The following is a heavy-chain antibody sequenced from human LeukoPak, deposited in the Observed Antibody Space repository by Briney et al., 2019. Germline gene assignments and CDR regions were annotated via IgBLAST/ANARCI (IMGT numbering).Heavy chain of an antibody. CDR1: GFIFNNYP. CDR2: ISSDGGTT. CDR3: ARVEQWLVDPWGAFDI. V-gene: IGHV3-64D*06. Sequence: QPGGSLRLSCSASGFIFNNYPMQWVRQAAGKGLDYISAISSDGGTTYYADSVKGRFTISRDNSKNTLYLQLSSLRSEDTAVYYCARVEQWLVDPWGAFDIWGQGTMVTVSS. D-gene: IGHD6-19*01. J-gene: IGHJ3*02.